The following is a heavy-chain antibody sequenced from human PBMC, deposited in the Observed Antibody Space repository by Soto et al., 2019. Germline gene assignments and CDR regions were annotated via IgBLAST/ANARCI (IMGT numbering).Heavy chain of an antibody. D-gene: IGHD3-10*01. CDR1: GFTVSSSH. CDR2: IYSGGNS. CDR3: ARLGPYGSETYSFRYNLFDP. J-gene: IGHJ5*02. V-gene: IGHV3-53*01. Sequence: PGGSLRLSCTTSGFTVSSSHMSWVRQAPGKGLDWVSVIYSGGNSYYAVSVQGRFTISRDNSKNTVYLQMNSLRGEDTAIYYCARLGPYGSETYSFRYNLFDPWGKGTLVTVSS.